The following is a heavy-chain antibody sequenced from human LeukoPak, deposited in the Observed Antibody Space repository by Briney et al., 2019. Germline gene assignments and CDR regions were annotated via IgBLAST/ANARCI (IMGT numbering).Heavy chain of an antibody. CDR3: ARGVWRDIVGVPAAMSPGAEYFQH. Sequence: ASVKVSCTASGYTFTSHGISWVRQAPGQGLEWMGWISAYNGNTNYAQKFQCRVTMTTDTSTSTAYMELRSLRSDDTAVYYCARGVWRDIVGVPAAMSPGAEYFQHWGQGTLVTVSS. D-gene: IGHD2-2*01. V-gene: IGHV1-18*01. CDR1: GYTFTSHG. J-gene: IGHJ1*01. CDR2: ISAYNGNT.